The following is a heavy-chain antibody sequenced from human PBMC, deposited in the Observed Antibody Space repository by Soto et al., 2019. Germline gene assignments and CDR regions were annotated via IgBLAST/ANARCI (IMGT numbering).Heavy chain of an antibody. J-gene: IGHJ4*02. CDR2: IRGSGGST. CDR1: GFTSRSYA. CDR3: AKDLEIKSYGYRYY. V-gene: IGHV3-23*01. D-gene: IGHD5-12*01. Sequence: PGGSMRLYCAGSGFTSRSYALRWGRPAPGKGLEWVSAIRGSGGSTYYADSVQGRFTISRDNSKTTLYLQMNSLRAEDTAVYYCAKDLEIKSYGYRYYWGQGTLVTVSS.